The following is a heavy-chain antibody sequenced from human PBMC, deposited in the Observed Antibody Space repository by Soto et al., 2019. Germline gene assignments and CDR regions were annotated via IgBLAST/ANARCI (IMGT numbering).Heavy chain of an antibody. CDR3: AKDDGKRRTNSYYGMDV. CDR2: ISYDGSNK. V-gene: IGHV3-30*18. Sequence: PGGSLRLSCAASGFTFSSYGMHGVRRAPGKGLEWVAVISYDGSNKYYADSVKGRFTISRDNSKNTLYLQMNSLRAEDTAVYYCAKDDGKRRTNSYYGMDVWGQGTTVTVSS. D-gene: IGHD1-1*01. CDR1: GFTFSSYG. J-gene: IGHJ6*02.